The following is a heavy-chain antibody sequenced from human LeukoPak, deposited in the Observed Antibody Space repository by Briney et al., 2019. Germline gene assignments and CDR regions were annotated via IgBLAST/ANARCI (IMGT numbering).Heavy chain of an antibody. CDR1: GYTFTNHG. CDR3: ARALQYYYDSSGYYYMDV. CDR2: ISAYNGNT. V-gene: IGHV1-18*01. D-gene: IGHD3-22*01. J-gene: IGHJ6*03. Sequence: ASVTVSCKASGYTFTNHGVSWVRQAPGQGLEWMGWISAYNGNTNYAQKLQDRVTMTTDTSTSTAYMELRSLRSDDTAVYYCARALQYYYDSSGYYYMDVWGKGTTVTVSS.